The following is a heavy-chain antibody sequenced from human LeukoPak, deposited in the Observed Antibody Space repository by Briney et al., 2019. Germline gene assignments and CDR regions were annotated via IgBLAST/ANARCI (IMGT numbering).Heavy chain of an antibody. V-gene: IGHV4-30-4*01. CDR3: ARYGSGSTWFDP. D-gene: IGHD3-10*01. J-gene: IGHJ5*02. CDR1: GGSISSDNYQ. CDR2: INYSGST. Sequence: SETLSLTCTVSGGSISSDNYQWSWIRQPPGKGLEWIGYINYSGSTYYSPSLKSRSTISVDTSKNQFFLKLSSVTAADTAVYYCARYGSGSTWFDPWGQGTLVTVSS.